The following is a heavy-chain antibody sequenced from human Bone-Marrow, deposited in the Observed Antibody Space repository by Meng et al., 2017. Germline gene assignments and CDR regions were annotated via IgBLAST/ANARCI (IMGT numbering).Heavy chain of an antibody. CDR1: GGSISSGGYS. J-gene: IGHJ5*02. CDR2: IYHSGST. V-gene: IGHV4-30-2*01. D-gene: IGHD2-21*02. CDR3: ARGYCGGDCYIPFDNWFDP. Sequence: QLQLQESGSGLVKPSQTLSLTCAVSGGSISSGGYSWSWIRQPPGKGLEWIGYIYHSGSTYYNPSLKSRVTISVDRSKNQFSLKLSSVTAADTAVYYCARGYCGGDCYIPFDNWFDPWGQGTLVTVSS.